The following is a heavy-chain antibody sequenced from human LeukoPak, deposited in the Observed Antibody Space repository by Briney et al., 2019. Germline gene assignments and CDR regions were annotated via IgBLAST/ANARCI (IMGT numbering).Heavy chain of an antibody. CDR3: ARGGLVELLSPQDY. V-gene: IGHV3-74*01. Sequence: PGGSLRLSCAASGFTFSRYWMHWVRQAPGKGLAWVSRIYSDGSITTYEDSVEGRFTISRDNAKNTLYLQMNSLRAEDTAVYFCARGGLVELLSPQDYWGQGTLVTVSS. CDR1: GFTFSRYW. D-gene: IGHD2/OR15-2a*01. CDR2: IYSDGSIT. J-gene: IGHJ4*02.